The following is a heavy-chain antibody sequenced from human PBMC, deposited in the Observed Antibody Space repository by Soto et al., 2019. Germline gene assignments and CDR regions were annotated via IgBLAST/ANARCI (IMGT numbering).Heavy chain of an antibody. Sequence: GGSLRLSCEASGFTFSGYWMSWVRQAPGKGLGWVADIKHGGSVQYYVDSVKGRFTISRDNAKKLLYLQMNGLRAEDTALYYCARATYSNAWYRFDLWGQGTLVTVYS. CDR1: GFTFSGYW. CDR3: ARATYSNAWYRFDL. J-gene: IGHJ4*02. D-gene: IGHD4-4*01. V-gene: IGHV3-7*03. CDR2: IKHGGSVQ.